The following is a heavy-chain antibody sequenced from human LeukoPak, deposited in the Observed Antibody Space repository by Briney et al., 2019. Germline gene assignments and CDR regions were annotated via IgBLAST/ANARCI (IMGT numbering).Heavy chain of an antibody. CDR2: IRTKSEGTI. CDR3: TIDSNSGWTGY. V-gene: IGHV3-15*01. D-gene: IGHD6-19*01. J-gene: IGHJ4*02. CDR1: GFTFSNAW. Sequence: GGSLRLSCAASGFTFSNAWMSWVRQAPGKGPEWVGRIRTKSEGTIEYAAPVKGRFTISRDDSKDTLYLQMNSLESEDTAVYYCTIDSNSGWTGYWGQGTLVTVPS.